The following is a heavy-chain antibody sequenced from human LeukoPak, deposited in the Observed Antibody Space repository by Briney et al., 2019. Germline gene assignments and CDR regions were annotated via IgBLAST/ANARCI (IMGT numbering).Heavy chain of an antibody. Sequence: GASVKVSCKASGYTFTSYYMHWVRQAPGQGLEWMGIINTSGGSTSYAQKFQGRVTMTRDTSTSTVYMELSSLRSEDTAVYYCARGGYSGYEGDPGNLVDYWGQGTLVTVSS. CDR3: ARGGYSGYEGDPGNLVDY. D-gene: IGHD5-12*01. CDR2: INTSGGST. J-gene: IGHJ4*02. CDR1: GYTFTSYY. V-gene: IGHV1-46*01.